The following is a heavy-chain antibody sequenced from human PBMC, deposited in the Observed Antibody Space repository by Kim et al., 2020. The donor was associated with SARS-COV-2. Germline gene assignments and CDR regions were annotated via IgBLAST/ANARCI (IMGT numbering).Heavy chain of an antibody. J-gene: IGHJ4*02. CDR3: ARGPTRGNAFDY. V-gene: IGHV3-7*01. Sequence: GGSLRLSCAASGFTFSSYWMSWVRQSPGKGLEWVANIKQDESEKYYVDSVKGRFTISRDNAKNSLYLQMSSLRAEDTAVYYCARGPTRGNAFDYWGQGTLVTVSS. CDR2: IKQDESEK. CDR1: GFTFSSYW.